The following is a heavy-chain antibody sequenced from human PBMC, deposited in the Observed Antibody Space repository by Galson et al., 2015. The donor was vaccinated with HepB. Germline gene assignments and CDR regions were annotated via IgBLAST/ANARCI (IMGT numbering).Heavy chain of an antibody. J-gene: IGHJ6*03. CDR1: GFIFNTYA. D-gene: IGHD6-6*01. V-gene: IGHV3-23*01. CDR3: AKGGTYSSSSFYYYYYMDV. Sequence: SLRLSCAASGFIFNTYAMTWVRQAPGKGLEWISVISGSGGSTYYADSVKGRFTISRDNSKNTLYLQMNSLRAEDTAVYYCAKGGTYSSSSFYYYYYMDVWGKGTTVTVSS. CDR2: ISGSGGST.